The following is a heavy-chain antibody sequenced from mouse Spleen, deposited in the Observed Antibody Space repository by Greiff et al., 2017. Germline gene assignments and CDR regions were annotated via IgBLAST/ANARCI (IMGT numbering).Heavy chain of an antibody. Sequence: VQLQQSGPELVKPGASVKISCKASGYTFTDYYMNWVKQSHGKSLEWIGDINPNNGGTSYNQKFKGKATLTVDKSSSTAYMELRSLTSEDSAVYYCARGRYGNWYFDVWGAGTTVTVSS. CDR1: GYTFTDYY. V-gene: IGHV1-26*01. J-gene: IGHJ1*01. CDR3: ARGRYGNWYFDV. CDR2: INPNNGGT. D-gene: IGHD2-10*02.